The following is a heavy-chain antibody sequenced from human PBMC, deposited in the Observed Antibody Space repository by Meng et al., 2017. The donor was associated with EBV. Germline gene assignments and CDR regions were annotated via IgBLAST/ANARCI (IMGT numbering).Heavy chain of an antibody. J-gene: IGHJ4*02. CDR2: VNHAGRT. V-gene: IGHV4-34*01. Sequence: QVQRKEWVVGVLKPSVTLSLTCGLSGESFSGYYCSWVRQSPGKGLEWIGEVNHAGRTNFNPSLKSRVSISLDTSKNQFSLKLNSVTVADTAVYYCAEGRGTFDYWGRGTLVTVSS. CDR3: AEGRGTFDY. CDR1: GESFSGYY.